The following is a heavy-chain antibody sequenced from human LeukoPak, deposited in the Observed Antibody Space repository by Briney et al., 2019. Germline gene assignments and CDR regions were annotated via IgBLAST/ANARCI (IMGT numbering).Heavy chain of an antibody. CDR1: EINFSIYG. V-gene: IGHV1-69*01. CDR3: ARDRRPYGDYVGWFDP. CDR2: IIPIFGTA. J-gene: IGHJ5*02. D-gene: IGHD4-17*01. Sequence: PSENLSCNTSEINFSIYGISWVREAPGQGMEWMGGIIPIFGTANYAQKFQGRGTITADASTSTAYMEMSSLRSEDPAVYYCARDRRPYGDYVGWFDPWGQGTLVTVSS.